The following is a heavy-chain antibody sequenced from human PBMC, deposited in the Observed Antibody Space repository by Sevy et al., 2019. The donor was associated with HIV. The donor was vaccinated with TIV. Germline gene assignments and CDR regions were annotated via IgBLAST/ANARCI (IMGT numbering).Heavy chain of an antibody. CDR1: GFTFSSYA. Sequence: GGSLRLSCAASGFTFSSYAIHWVRQTPGKGLEWVAVISYDGNNKYYADSVKGRFTVSRDNSKNTLYAQMNSLRAEDTAVYYCAKDHNLGSEGGFLHHGGQGTLVTVSS. J-gene: IGHJ1*01. D-gene: IGHD1-26*01. CDR3: AKDHNLGSEGGFLHH. V-gene: IGHV3-30*18. CDR2: ISYDGNNK.